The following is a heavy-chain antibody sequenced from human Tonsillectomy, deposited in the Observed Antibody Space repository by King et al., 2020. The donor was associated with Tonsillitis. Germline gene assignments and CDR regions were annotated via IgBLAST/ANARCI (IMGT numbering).Heavy chain of an antibody. CDR3: ARAYGSGINKYYFDY. Sequence: VQLVESGAEVKKPGESLKISCKGSGYNFPTYWIGWVRQMPGKGLEWMGIIYPRDSTTRYTPSFQGQVTISADKSISTAYLQWSSLKASDTAMYYCARAYGSGINKYYFDYWGQGTLVTVSS. CDR1: GYNFPTYW. J-gene: IGHJ4*02. D-gene: IGHD3-10*01. CDR2: IYPRDSTT. V-gene: IGHV5-51*01.